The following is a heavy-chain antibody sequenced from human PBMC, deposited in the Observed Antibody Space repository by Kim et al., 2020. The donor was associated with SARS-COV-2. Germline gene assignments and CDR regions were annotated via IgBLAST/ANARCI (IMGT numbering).Heavy chain of an antibody. D-gene: IGHD7-27*01. Sequence: SAASVKGRFTISRDTSKNTMSLQWDSLRAADTAVYYCAVSLTTPGAYDYWGQGSLVTVSS. CDR3: AVSLTTPGAYDY. V-gene: IGHV3-30*07. J-gene: IGHJ4*02.